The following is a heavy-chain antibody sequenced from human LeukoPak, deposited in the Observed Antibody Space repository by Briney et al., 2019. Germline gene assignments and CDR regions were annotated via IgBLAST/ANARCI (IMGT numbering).Heavy chain of an antibody. V-gene: IGHV1-2*02. D-gene: IGHD5-24*01. J-gene: IGHJ3*02. Sequence: ASVKVSCKASGYTFTAYYMHWVRQAPGQGLEWMGWINCNSGGAKYAQIFQGRVTMTRDTSFSTAYMELSRLRSDDTAVYYCARSDQQMAYDAFDIWGQGTMVAVSS. CDR1: GYTFTAYY. CDR3: ARSDQQMAYDAFDI. CDR2: INCNSGGA.